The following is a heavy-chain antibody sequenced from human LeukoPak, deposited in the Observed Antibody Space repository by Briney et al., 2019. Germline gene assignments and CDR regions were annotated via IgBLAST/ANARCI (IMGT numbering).Heavy chain of an antibody. V-gene: IGHV4-39*01. Sequence: PSETLSLTCTVSGGSISSSSYYWGWIRQPPGKGLEWIGSIYYSGITYYNPSLKSRVTISVDTSKNQFSLKLSSVTAADTAVYYCARVVAARPAWFDPWGQGTLVTVSS. CDR1: GGSISSSSYY. CDR3: ARVVAARPAWFDP. D-gene: IGHD6-6*01. J-gene: IGHJ5*02. CDR2: IYYSGIT.